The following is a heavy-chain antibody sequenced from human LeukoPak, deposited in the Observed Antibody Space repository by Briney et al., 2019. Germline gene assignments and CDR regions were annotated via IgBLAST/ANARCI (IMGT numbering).Heavy chain of an antibody. CDR2: IDTTSTYI. Sequence: GGSLRLSCAASGFIFSNFNMNWVRQASGKGLEWVASIDTTSTYIFYGDSVRGRFTISRDHATNSLSLQMHSLTAGDTAVYYCARSRRDSAWYIDDYWGQGTLVTVSS. D-gene: IGHD6-13*01. CDR1: GFIFSNFN. CDR3: ARSRRDSAWYIDDY. J-gene: IGHJ4*02. V-gene: IGHV3-21*01.